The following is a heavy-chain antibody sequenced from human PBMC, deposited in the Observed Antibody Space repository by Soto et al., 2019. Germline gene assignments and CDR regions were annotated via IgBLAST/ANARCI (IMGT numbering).Heavy chain of an antibody. CDR3: ARVRGDRSYFYYYGMDV. CDR1: GDSINSYY. CDR2: IYYSGST. Sequence: SETLSLTCTVSGDSINSYYWSWIRQPPGKGLEWIGYIYYSGSTNYNPSLKSRVTMSVDTSKSQFSLKLSSVTAADTAVYYCARVRGDRSYFYYYGMDVWGQGTTVTVSS. V-gene: IGHV4-59*01. J-gene: IGHJ6*02. D-gene: IGHD3-10*01.